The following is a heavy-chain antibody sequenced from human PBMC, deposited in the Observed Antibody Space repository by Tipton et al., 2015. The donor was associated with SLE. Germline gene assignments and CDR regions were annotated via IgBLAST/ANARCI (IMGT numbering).Heavy chain of an antibody. CDR1: GFTFSSYE. Sequence: SLRLSCAASGFTFSSYEMNWVRQAPGKGLEWVSYISTSGSTIYYADSVKGRFTISRDNAKNSLYLQMNSLRAEDTAVYYCAREGVAVADYYYYGVDVWGQGTTVTVSS. V-gene: IGHV3-48*03. J-gene: IGHJ6*02. CDR2: ISTSGSTI. D-gene: IGHD6-19*01. CDR3: AREGVAVADYYYYGVDV.